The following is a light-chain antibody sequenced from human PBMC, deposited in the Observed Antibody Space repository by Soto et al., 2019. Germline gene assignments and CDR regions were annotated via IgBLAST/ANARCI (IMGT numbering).Light chain of an antibody. CDR1: QSVITQY. CDR2: GVS. J-gene: IGKJ3*01. Sequence: DIVLTQSPGTLSLSPGERATLSCRASQSVITQYLAWYQQKPGQAPRLLIYGVSSRATGIPDRFSGSGSGTDFILTISRVEPEDFAVYYCQQFGTSPLVTFGPGTKVDIK. CDR3: QQFGTSPLVT. V-gene: IGKV3-20*01.